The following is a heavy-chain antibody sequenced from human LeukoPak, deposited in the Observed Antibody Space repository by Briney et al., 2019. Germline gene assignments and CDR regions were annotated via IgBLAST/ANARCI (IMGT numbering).Heavy chain of an antibody. V-gene: IGHV3-48*03. Sequence: GGSLRLSCAVSGFTFSDYEMDWVRQVPREGLEWVSYISASGDTIYYADSVRGRFTISRDNAKNSLFLQMNSLRAEDTAVYYCARSWLAVAGPEYWGQGTLVTVSS. CDR2: ISASGDTI. CDR1: GFTFSDYE. D-gene: IGHD6-19*01. J-gene: IGHJ4*02. CDR3: ARSWLAVAGPEY.